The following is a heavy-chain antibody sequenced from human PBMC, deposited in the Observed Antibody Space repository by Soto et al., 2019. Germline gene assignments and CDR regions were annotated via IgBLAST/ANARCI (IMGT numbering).Heavy chain of an antibody. CDR1: VYTFTSYG. J-gene: IGHJ5*02. Sequence: ASVKVSCKASVYTFTSYGISWVRQAPGQGLEWMGWINVYNGNTKYAQKVQGRVTMTTDTSTSTAYMELRSLRSDDTAVYYCARGVGSGSYYNQYNWFDPWGQGTLVTVSS. CDR3: ARGVGSGSYYNQYNWFDP. V-gene: IGHV1-18*01. D-gene: IGHD3-10*01. CDR2: INVYNGNT.